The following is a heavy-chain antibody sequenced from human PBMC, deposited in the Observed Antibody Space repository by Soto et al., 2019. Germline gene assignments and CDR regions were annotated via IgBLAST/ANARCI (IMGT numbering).Heavy chain of an antibody. Sequence: GGSLRLSCAASGFPFSSFGMHWVRQGPGKGLEWVAVISSEGKNKFYADSVKGRFTISRDNSKNTLSLQIDSLRTDDTAVYYCAKDTYYYDRSGYYTYDYWGQGTQVTVSS. J-gene: IGHJ4*02. CDR3: AKDTYYYDRSGYYTYDY. CDR2: ISSEGKNK. V-gene: IGHV3-30*18. CDR1: GFPFSSFG. D-gene: IGHD3-22*01.